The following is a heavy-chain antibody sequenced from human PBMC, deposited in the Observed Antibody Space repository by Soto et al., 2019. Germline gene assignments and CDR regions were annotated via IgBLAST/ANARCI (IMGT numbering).Heavy chain of an antibody. Sequence: PGGSLRLSCAASCFTFSNAWMNWVRQAPGKGLEWVGRIKSKTDGGTTDYAAPVKGRFTISRDDSKNTLYLQMNSLKTEDTAVYYCTTDPVTMIVVVPSSGWGQGTLVTVSS. V-gene: IGHV3-15*07. D-gene: IGHD3-22*01. CDR3: TTDPVTMIVVVPSSG. J-gene: IGHJ4*02. CDR2: IKSKTDGGTT. CDR1: CFTFSNAW.